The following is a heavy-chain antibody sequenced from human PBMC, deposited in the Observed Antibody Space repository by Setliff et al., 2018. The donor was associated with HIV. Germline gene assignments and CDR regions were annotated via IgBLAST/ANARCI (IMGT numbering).Heavy chain of an antibody. CDR1: GYTFTGYY. Sequence: ASVKVSCKASGYTFTGYYIHWVRQAPGQGLEWLGWINPNTGDTNYAQRFQGRVTMTSETSISTAYMELSRLTSDDSAVYYCARDDLTFILDLDYWGQGTLVTVSS. CDR2: INPNTGDT. CDR3: ARDDLTFILDLDY. D-gene: IGHD1-1*01. V-gene: IGHV1-2*02. J-gene: IGHJ4*02.